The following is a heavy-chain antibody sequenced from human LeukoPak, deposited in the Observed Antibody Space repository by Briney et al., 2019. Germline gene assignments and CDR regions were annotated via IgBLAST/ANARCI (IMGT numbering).Heavy chain of an antibody. CDR1: GFTFSSFA. Sequence: GGSLRLSCAASGFTFSSFAMSWVRQAPGKGLEWVSVISGSGGSTYYADSVKGRFIISRDNSKDTLYLQMNSLRAEDTAVYYCAKGAGRWDYYYMDVWGKGTTVTVSS. V-gene: IGHV3-23*01. CDR2: ISGSGGST. J-gene: IGHJ6*03. D-gene: IGHD3-16*01. CDR3: AKGAGRWDYYYMDV.